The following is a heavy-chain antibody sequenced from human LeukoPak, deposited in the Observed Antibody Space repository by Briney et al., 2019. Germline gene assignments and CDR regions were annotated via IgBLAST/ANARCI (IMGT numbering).Heavy chain of an antibody. V-gene: IGHV1-18*01. J-gene: IGHJ6*03. CDR2: ISAYNGNT. CDR3: ARDSVPYYYGSAPYYYYYMDV. Sequence: ALVKVSCKASGYTFTSYGISWVRQAPGQGLEWMGWISAYNGNTNYAQKLQGRVTMTTDTSTSTAYMELRSLRSDDTAVYYCARDSVPYYYGSAPYYYYYMDVWGKGTTVTVSS. CDR1: GYTFTSYG. D-gene: IGHD3-10*01.